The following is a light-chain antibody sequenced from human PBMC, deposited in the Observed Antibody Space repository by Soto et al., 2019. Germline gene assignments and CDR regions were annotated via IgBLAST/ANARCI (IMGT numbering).Light chain of an antibody. Sequence: QSVLTQPPSASGTPGQRVTISCSGSSSNIGSNTVSWYQQLPGTAPPLLIYANNQRPSGVPDRFFGSKSGTSASLAISGLQSDDEADYYCAVWDDSLDGVVFGGGTKLTVL. CDR2: ANN. V-gene: IGLV1-44*01. CDR1: SSNIGSNT. J-gene: IGLJ2*01. CDR3: AVWDDSLDGVV.